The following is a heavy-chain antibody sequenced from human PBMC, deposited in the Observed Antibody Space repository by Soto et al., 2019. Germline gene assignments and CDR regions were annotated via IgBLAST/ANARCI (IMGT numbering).Heavy chain of an antibody. CDR1: GGAISIYY. CDR2: IYYSGST. J-gene: IGHJ4*02. V-gene: IGHV4-59*08. CDR3: ARLPRSPGSTDY. D-gene: IGHD3-10*01. Sequence: SDTLSLTCTVSGGAISIYYWSWIRQPPGKGLEWIGYIYYSGSTNYNPSLKSRVTISVDTSKNQFSLKLSSVTAADTAVYYCARLPRSPGSTDYCGQATLLTVSS.